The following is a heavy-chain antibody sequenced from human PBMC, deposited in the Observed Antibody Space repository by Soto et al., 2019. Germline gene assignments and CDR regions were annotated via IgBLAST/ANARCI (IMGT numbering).Heavy chain of an antibody. J-gene: IGHJ4*02. CDR3: TCWIAARCS. V-gene: IGHV3-72*01. CDR2: TKNRSQRYTI. D-gene: IGHD6-6*01. CDR1: GFTLSDHY. Sequence: EVQLVESAGDLVQPGGSLRLSCAASGFTLSDHYMDWVRQAPGKGLEWVARTKNRSQRYTIEYAASVKGRFTISRDDSKNSLFLQMNSLKSDETAVYYCTCWIAARCSWGQGTLVTVAS.